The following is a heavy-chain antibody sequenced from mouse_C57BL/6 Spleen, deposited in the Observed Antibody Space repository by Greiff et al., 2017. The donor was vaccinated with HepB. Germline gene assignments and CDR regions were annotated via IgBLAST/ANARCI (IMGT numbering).Heavy chain of an antibody. V-gene: IGHV1-7*01. CDR2: INPSSGYT. D-gene: IGHD2-3*01. CDR3: ARWLLRDYYAMDY. J-gene: IGHJ4*01. Sequence: VQLQQSGAELAKPGASVKLSCKASGYTFTSYWMHWVKQRPGQGLEWIGYINPSSGYTKYNQKFKDKATLTADKSSSTAYMQLSSLTYEDSAVYYCARWLLRDYYAMDYWGQGTSVTVSS. CDR1: GYTFTSYW.